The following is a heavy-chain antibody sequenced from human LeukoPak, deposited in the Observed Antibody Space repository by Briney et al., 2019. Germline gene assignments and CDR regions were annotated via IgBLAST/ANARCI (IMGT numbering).Heavy chain of an antibody. CDR3: ARDRPNYHESNGHYYRRGGDH. V-gene: IGHV3-23*01. CDR2: MCGSAGCT. CDR1: GFTFNIYA. J-gene: IGHJ5*02. D-gene: IGHD3-10*01. Sequence: PGGSLRLSCAASGFTFNIYAMSWVRQAPGKGLEWVASMCGSAGCTYYADSVKGRFTISRDNSKDTLYLQMNSLRAEDTAIYYCARDRPNYHESNGHYYRRGGDHWGQGTLVTVSS.